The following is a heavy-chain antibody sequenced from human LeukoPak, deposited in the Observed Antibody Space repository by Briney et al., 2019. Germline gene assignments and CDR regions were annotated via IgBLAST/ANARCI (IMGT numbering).Heavy chain of an antibody. CDR1: GGSISSYY. Sequence: PSETLSLTCSVSGGSISSYYWSWVRQPAGKGLEWIGRIYSSGSTNYNPSLNSRVTMSVDTSNNQFSLRLTSVTAADTAVYYCARGTTAAAGIFDSWGQGTLVTVSS. CDR2: IYSSGST. V-gene: IGHV4-4*07. J-gene: IGHJ4*02. CDR3: ARGTTAAAGIFDS. D-gene: IGHD6-13*01.